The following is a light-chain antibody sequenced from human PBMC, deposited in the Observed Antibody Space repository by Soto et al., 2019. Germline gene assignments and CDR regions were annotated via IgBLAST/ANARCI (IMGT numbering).Light chain of an antibody. V-gene: IGKV1-5*03. CDR2: KAS. CDR1: QSVATW. J-gene: IGKJ2*01. Sequence: DIQMTQSPSALSAYVGDRVTITCRASQSVATWLAWYQQKPGKAPKLLIYKASSLQSGVPSRFSGSGSGTQFTLTISTLQPDDFATYYCQQYSTYSLYTFGQGTNLEIK. CDR3: QQYSTYSLYT.